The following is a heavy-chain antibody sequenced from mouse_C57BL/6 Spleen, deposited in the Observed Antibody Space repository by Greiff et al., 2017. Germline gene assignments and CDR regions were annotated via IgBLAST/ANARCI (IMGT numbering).Heavy chain of an antibody. CDR2: ISDGGSYT. CDR1: GFTFSSYA. CDR3: ARGNYGSSYDFDC. Sequence: EVKLMESGGGLVKPGGSLKLSCAASGFTFSSYAMSWVRQTPEKRLEWVATISDGGSYTYYPDNVKGRFTISRDNAKNNLYLQMSHLKSEVTAMYYCARGNYGSSYDFDCWGQGTTLTVSS. J-gene: IGHJ2*01. D-gene: IGHD1-1*01. V-gene: IGHV5-4*03.